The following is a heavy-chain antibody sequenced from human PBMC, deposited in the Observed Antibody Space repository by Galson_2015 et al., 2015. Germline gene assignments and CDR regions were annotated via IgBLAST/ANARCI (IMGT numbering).Heavy chain of an antibody. CDR2: IYYSGKT. Sequence: LRLSCAASGFTVSSCYMTWVRQAPGKGLEWIGSIYYSGKTYYKASHKSRVTITISKTKNQFSLKLSSVTAADAAVYYCARNQHLVGWFDHWGQGTLVTVSS. D-gene: IGHD6-13*01. J-gene: IGHJ5*02. V-gene: IGHV4-59*05. CDR3: ARNQHLVGWFDH. CDR1: GFTVSSCY.